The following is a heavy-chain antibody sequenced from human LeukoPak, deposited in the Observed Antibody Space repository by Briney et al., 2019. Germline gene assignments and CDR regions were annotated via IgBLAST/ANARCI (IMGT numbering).Heavy chain of an antibody. V-gene: IGHV4-4*07. Sequence: SETLSLTCTVSGGSISSYYWSWIRQPAGKGLEWIGRIYTSGSTNYNPSLKSRVTMSVDTSKNQFSLKLSSVTAADTAVYYCARDNYSSSWYYFDYWGQGTLVTVSS. CDR1: GGSISSYY. J-gene: IGHJ4*02. D-gene: IGHD6-13*01. CDR2: IYTSGST. CDR3: ARDNYSSSWYYFDY.